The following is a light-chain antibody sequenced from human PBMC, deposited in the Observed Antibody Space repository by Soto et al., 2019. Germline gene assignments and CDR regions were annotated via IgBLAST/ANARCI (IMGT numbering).Light chain of an antibody. J-gene: IGKJ1*01. Sequence: EIVLTQSPGTLSLSPGERATLSCRASQSLSSSYLAWYQQKPGQTPRLPIYGASSRATGIPDRFSGSGSGTDFTLTISRLEPEDFAVYYCQQYDSWTFGQGTKVDIK. CDR1: QSLSSSY. CDR3: QQYDSWT. CDR2: GAS. V-gene: IGKV3-20*01.